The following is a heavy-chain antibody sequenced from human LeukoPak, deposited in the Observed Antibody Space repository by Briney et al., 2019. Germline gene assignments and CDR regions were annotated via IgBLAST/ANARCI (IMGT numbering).Heavy chain of an antibody. J-gene: IGHJ4*02. CDR2: ISGSGGST. D-gene: IGHD4-17*01. CDR1: GFTFSSYG. Sequence: GGSLRLSCAASGFTFSSYGMSWVRQAPGKGLEWVSAISGSGGSTYYADSVKGRFTISRDNSKNTLYLQMNSLRAEDTAVYYCAKDRKGLTTAFDYWGQGTLVTVSP. V-gene: IGHV3-23*01. CDR3: AKDRKGLTTAFDY.